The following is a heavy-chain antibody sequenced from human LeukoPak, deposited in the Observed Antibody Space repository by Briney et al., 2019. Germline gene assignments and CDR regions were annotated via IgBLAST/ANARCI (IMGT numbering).Heavy chain of an antibody. V-gene: IGHV4-59*08. J-gene: IGHJ6*02. CDR2: IYYSGST. CDR3: ARYIAAADPYYYYGMDV. CDR1: GGSINSYY. D-gene: IGHD6-13*01. Sequence: SETLSLTCTVSGGSINSYYWSWIRQPPGKGLEWIGYIYYSGSTNYNPSLKSRVTISVDTSKNQFSLKLNSVTAADTAVYYCARYIAAADPYYYYGMDVWGQRTTVTVSS.